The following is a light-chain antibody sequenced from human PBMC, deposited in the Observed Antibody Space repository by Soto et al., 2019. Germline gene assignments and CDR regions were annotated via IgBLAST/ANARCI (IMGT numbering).Light chain of an antibody. J-gene: IGLJ3*02. CDR3: HSYDSGLNAVV. CDR2: GNT. Sequence: QSVLTQPPSVSGAPGQRVTISCTGSSSNIGAGFNVHWYQQLPGTAPKLLIYGNTNRPSGVPDRVSGSKSGTSASLAITGLQAEDEADYYCHSYDSGLNAVVFGGGTKLTVL. V-gene: IGLV1-40*01. CDR1: SSNIGAGFN.